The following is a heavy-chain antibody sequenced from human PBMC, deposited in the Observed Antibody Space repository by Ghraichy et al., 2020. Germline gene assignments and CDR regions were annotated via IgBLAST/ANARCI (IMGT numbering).Heavy chain of an antibody. CDR3: ARGVCARDRCCSGGSCYFEMPFYYFDY. J-gene: IGHJ4*02. CDR1: GYTFTSYG. CDR2: ISAYNGNT. V-gene: IGHV1-18*04. Sequence: ASVKVSCKASGYTFTSYGISWVRQAPGQGLEWMGWISAYNGNTNYAQKLQGRVTMTTDTSTSTAYMELRSLRSDDTAVYYCARGVCARDRCCSGGSCYFEMPFYYFDYWGQGTLVTVSS. D-gene: IGHD2-15*01.